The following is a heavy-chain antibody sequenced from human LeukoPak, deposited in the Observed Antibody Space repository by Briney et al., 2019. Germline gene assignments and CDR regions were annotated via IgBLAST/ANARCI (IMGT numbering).Heavy chain of an antibody. Sequence: SETLSLTCDVSGVSISSRNWWSWVRQPPGKELEWIAEIYHTGATYYNPSLESRITISLDTSANQFSLKLTSVTAADTAVYYCMTDVSFSGRQIAYWGQGTLVTVSS. CDR2: IYHTGAT. D-gene: IGHD3-10*01. CDR3: MTDVSFSGRQIAY. V-gene: IGHV4-4*02. CDR1: GVSISSRNW. J-gene: IGHJ4*02.